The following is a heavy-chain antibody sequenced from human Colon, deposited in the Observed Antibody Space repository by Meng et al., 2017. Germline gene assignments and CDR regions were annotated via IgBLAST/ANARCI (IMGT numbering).Heavy chain of an antibody. CDR1: GGSIRSGVYH. V-gene: IGHV4-30-4*01. D-gene: IGHD1-26*01. CDR2: IYYRGST. J-gene: IGHJ4*02. CDR3: ARDHMGSLDY. Sequence: QSQRREQGPGRAQPSQTLSLTFTVCGGSIRSGVYHWSCIRLPPGQGLKWIGYIYYRGSTSSNASLKSRVTISVDTSKNQFSLRLTSVTAADTAVYYCARDHMGSLDYWGQGILVTVSS.